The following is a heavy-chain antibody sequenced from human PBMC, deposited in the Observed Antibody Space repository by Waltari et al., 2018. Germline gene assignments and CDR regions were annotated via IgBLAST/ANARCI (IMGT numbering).Heavy chain of an antibody. CDR2: SRNKANSYTT. CDR3: ARAFQYGGTSHFDD. J-gene: IGHJ4*02. V-gene: IGHV3-72*01. CDR1: GFTFSAYY. D-gene: IGHD1-26*01. Sequence: EVQLAESGGGLVQPGGSLRLSCAVSGFTFSAYYMAWVRQAPGKGLEWVARSRNKANSYTTEYAASVKGRFTISRDDSKNSLNLQMNSLETDDTAVYFCARAFQYGGTSHFDDWGQGTLVTVSS.